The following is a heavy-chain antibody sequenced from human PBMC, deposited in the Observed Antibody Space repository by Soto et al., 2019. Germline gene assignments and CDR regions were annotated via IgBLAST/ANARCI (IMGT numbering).Heavy chain of an antibody. CDR3: ARGPYSNPQEGFDY. J-gene: IGHJ4*02. CDR2: IDNSGADT. CDR1: GFTFINYA. V-gene: IGHV3-23*01. Sequence: GGSLRLSCEASGFTFINYAMSWVRQAPGKGLEWVSGIDNSGADTFYADSMKGRFTISRDNSKNSLYLQMNSLRAEDTAVYYCARGPYSNPQEGFDYWGQGTLVTVSS. D-gene: IGHD4-4*01.